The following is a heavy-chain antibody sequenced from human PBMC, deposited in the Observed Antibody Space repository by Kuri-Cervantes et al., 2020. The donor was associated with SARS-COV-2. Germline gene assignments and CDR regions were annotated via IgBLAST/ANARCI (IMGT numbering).Heavy chain of an antibody. CDR1: GYTFTSYG. V-gene: IGHV1-18*01. J-gene: IGHJ5*02. CDR3: ARRYSGSYGSYWFDP. D-gene: IGHD1-26*01. Sequence: ASVKVSCKASGYTFTSYGISWVRQAPGQGLVWMGWISAYNGNTNYAQKLQGRVTMTTDTSTSTAYMGLRSLRSDDTAVYYCARRYSGSYGSYWFDPWGQGTLVTVSS. CDR2: ISAYNGNT.